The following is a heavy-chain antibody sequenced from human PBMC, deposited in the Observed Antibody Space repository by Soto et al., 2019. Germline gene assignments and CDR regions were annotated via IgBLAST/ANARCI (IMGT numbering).Heavy chain of an antibody. CDR2: TYYRSKWYN. CDR3: ARSVEMATGRAFDI. V-gene: IGHV6-1*01. CDR1: GDSVSSNSAA. D-gene: IGHD5-12*01. Sequence: SQTLSLTCAISGDSVSSNSAAWNWIRQSPSRGLEWLGRTYYRSKWYNDYAVSVKSRITINPDTSKNQFPLQLNSVTPEDTAVYYCARSVEMATGRAFDIWGQGTMVTVSS. J-gene: IGHJ3*02.